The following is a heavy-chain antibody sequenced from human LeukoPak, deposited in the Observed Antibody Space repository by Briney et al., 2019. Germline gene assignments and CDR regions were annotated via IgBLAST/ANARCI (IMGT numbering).Heavy chain of an antibody. CDR1: GYTFTGYY. CDR3: AIDPDCSGGSCYRGYYFDY. Sequence: EASVKVSCKASGYTFTGYYMHWVRQAPGQGLEWMGWINPNSGGTNYAQKFQGRVTLTRDTSISTAYMEVRRLRSDDTAVYYCAIDPDCSGGSCYRGYYFDYWGQGTLVTVSS. D-gene: IGHD2-15*01. CDR2: INPNSGGT. J-gene: IGHJ4*02. V-gene: IGHV1-2*02.